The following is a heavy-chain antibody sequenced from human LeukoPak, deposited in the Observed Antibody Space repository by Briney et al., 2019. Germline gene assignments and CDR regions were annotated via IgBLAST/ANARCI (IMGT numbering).Heavy chain of an antibody. CDR1: GDTVTSYG. CDR2: IIPFLGIT. J-gene: IGHJ4*02. Sequence: SVKVSCRASGDTVTSYGFNWVRQAPGQGPEWMGRIIPFLGITNYTQNFQGRVTITADKSTSTAYMELSSLRSEDTAVYYCASWYYYDSSGYAKDFDYWGQGTLVAVSS. CDR3: ASWYYYDSSGYAKDFDY. V-gene: IGHV1-69*04. D-gene: IGHD3-22*01.